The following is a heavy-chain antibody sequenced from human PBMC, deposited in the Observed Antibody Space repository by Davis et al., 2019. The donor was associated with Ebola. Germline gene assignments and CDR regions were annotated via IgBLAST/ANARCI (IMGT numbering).Heavy chain of an antibody. CDR2: INHSGST. CDR1: GGSFSGYY. V-gene: IGHV4-34*01. D-gene: IGHD6-6*01. J-gene: IGHJ5*02. CDR3: ARGSRLWAYSSYVGRRAPWFDP. Sequence: MPSEPLSLTCAVYGGSFSGYYWSWHRQPPGKGLEWIGEINHSGSTNYNPSLKRRVTISVDTSKNQFSLKLSSVTAADTAVYYCARGSRLWAYSSYVGRRAPWFDPWGQGTLVTVSS.